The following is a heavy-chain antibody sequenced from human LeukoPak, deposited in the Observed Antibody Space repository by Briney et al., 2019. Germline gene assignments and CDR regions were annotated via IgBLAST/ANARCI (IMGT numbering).Heavy chain of an antibody. V-gene: IGHV4-34*01. D-gene: IGHD3-10*01. Sequence: PSETLSLTCAVYGGSFSGYYWSWIRQPPGKGLEWIGEINHSGSTNYNPSLKSRVTISVDTSKNQFSLNLSSVIAADTAIYYCARETSGTYYNPLGYMDVWGRGTTVTVSS. CDR2: INHSGST. CDR1: GGSFSGYY. CDR3: ARETSGTYYNPLGYMDV. J-gene: IGHJ6*03.